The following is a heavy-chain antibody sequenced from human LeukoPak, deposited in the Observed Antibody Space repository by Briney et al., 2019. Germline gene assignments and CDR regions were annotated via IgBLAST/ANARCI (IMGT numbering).Heavy chain of an antibody. CDR2: IIPIFGTA. V-gene: IGHV1-69*13. CDR3: ARVSLGNEPGSPQNYYYYGMDV. Sequence: SVKVSFKASGGTFSSYAISWVRQAPGQGLEWMGGIIPIFGTANYAQKFQGRVTITADESTSTAYMELSSLRSEDTAVYYCARVSLGNEPGSPQNYYYYGMDVWGQGTTVTVSS. CDR1: GGTFSSYA. J-gene: IGHJ6*02.